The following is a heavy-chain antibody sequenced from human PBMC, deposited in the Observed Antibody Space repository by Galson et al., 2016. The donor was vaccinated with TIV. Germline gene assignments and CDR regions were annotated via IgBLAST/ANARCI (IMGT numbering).Heavy chain of an antibody. Sequence: SVKVSCKASGYTLTRYYIHWLRQAPGQGLEWMGIINPSDGGTTYAPKFQGRVTMTRDTSTATVYMELSGLRSEDTAIYYRARRFYFDYWGQGTLVTVSS. V-gene: IGHV1-46*03. CDR3: ARRFYFDY. CDR2: INPSDGGT. CDR1: GYTLTRYY. J-gene: IGHJ4*02.